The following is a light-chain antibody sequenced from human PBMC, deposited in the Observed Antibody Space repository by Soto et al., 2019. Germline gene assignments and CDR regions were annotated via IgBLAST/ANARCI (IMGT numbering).Light chain of an antibody. Sequence: EIVMTLSPATLSVSPGEGTTLSCRASQSVSSKLAWYQQKPGQPPRLLTYGASTRATGIPARFSGSGSGTEFTLIISRLKYEDSAVYYGQQYNNWRATFGQGTKVDNK. CDR2: GAS. CDR1: QSVSSK. V-gene: IGKV3-15*01. J-gene: IGKJ1*01. CDR3: QQYNNWRAT.